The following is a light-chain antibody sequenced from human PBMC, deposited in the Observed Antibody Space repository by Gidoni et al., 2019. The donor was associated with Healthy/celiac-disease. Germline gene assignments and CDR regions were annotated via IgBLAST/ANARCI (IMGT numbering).Light chain of an antibody. Sequence: EIGMTQSPLCLAVTPGEPDSISCRSSQSLLHSNGDTYLDWYLHKPGQSPQLLIYVGSNRASGVSDRLSGSGSGTSFTLKISRVEAEDVVVYYCMQTLQTPPTFGQGTRVDIK. CDR2: VGS. J-gene: IGKJ1*01. CDR1: QSLLHSNGDTY. CDR3: MQTLQTPPT. V-gene: IGKV2-28*01.